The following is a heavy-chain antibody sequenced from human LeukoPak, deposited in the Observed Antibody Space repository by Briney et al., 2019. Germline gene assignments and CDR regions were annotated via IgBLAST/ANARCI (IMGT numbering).Heavy chain of an antibody. CDR2: IYYSGST. CDR3: ARSPQDDSSGYYSK. J-gene: IGHJ4*02. CDR1: GGSISSYY. D-gene: IGHD3-22*01. V-gene: IGHV4-59*01. Sequence: PSETLSLTCTVSGGSISSYYWSWIRQPPGKGLEWIGYIYYSGSTNYNPSLKSRVTISVDTSKNQFSLRLSSVTAADTAVYYCARSPQDDSSGYYSKWGQGTLVTVSS.